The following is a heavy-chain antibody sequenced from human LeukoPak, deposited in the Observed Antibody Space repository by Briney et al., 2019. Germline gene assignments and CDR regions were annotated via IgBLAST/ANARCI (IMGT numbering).Heavy chain of an antibody. Sequence: PSETLSLTRTVSGGSISSYYWSWIRQPPGKGLEWIGYIYYSGSTNYNPSLKSRVTISVDTSKNQFSLKLSSVTAADTAVYYCARARGSSGWTSYWYFDLWGRGTLVTVSS. V-gene: IGHV4-59*01. CDR2: IYYSGST. D-gene: IGHD6-19*01. J-gene: IGHJ2*01. CDR3: ARARGSSGWTSYWYFDL. CDR1: GGSISSYY.